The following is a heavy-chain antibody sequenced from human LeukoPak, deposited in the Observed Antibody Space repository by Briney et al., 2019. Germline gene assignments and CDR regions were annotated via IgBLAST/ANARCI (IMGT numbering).Heavy chain of an antibody. CDR1: GFTFSRYG. Sequence: GGSLRLSCAASGFTFSRYGMHWVRQAPGKGLEWVAFIRYDESDKKYKDSVKGRFTVSKDNSKNTLSLQMHSLRVEDTAVYYCATHYYASGNYYNPIFCWGQGALVTVSS. CDR2: IRYDESDK. J-gene: IGHJ4*02. V-gene: IGHV3-30*02. D-gene: IGHD3-10*01. CDR3: ATHYYASGNYYNPIFC.